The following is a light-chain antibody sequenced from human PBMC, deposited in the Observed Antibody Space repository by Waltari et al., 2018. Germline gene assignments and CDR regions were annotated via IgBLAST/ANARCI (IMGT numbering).Light chain of an antibody. CDR1: QSVLYSSNNKNY. CDR2: WAS. V-gene: IGKV4-1*01. CDR3: QQYYSTPFT. J-gene: IGKJ4*01. Sequence: DIVMTQSPDSLAVSLGERATINCKSSQSVLYSSNNKNYLAWYQHKPGPPPKLLIYWASTRESGVPDRFSGSGSGTDFTLTISSLQAEDVAVYYCQQYYSTPFTFGGGTKVEIK.